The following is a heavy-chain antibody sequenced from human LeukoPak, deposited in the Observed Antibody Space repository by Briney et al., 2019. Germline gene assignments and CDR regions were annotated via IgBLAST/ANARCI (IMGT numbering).Heavy chain of an antibody. CDR2: ISGSGGST. Sequence: GGSLRLSCAASGFTVSSNYMSWVRQAPGKGLEWVSTISGSGGSTYYADSVKGRFTISRDNSKNTLYLQMNSLRAEDTAVYYCAKDRAFDWLPSDYWGQGTLVTVSS. J-gene: IGHJ4*02. CDR1: GFTVSSNY. CDR3: AKDRAFDWLPSDY. V-gene: IGHV3-23*01. D-gene: IGHD3-9*01.